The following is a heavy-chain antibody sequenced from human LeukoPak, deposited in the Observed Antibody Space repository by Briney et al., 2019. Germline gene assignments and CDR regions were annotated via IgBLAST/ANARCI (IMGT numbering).Heavy chain of an antibody. D-gene: IGHD2-15*01. V-gene: IGHV3-15*01. J-gene: IGHJ3*02. CDR3: TTGDIVVVVAAADAFDI. Sequence: GGSLRLSCAASGFTFSNAWMSWVRQAPGKGLEWVGRIKSKTDGGTTDYAAPVKCRFTISRDDSKNTLYLQMNSLKTEDTAVYYCTTGDIVVVVAAADAFDIWGQRTMVTVSS. CDR1: GFTFSNAW. CDR2: IKSKTDGGTT.